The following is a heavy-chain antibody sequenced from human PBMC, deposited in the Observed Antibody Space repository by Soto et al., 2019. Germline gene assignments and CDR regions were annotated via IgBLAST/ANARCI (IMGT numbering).Heavy chain of an antibody. D-gene: IGHD2-15*01. CDR1: GFTFSSYS. CDR2: TSSSSSYI. J-gene: IGHJ4*02. CDR3: ARAPCSGGSCHKPHY. V-gene: IGHV3-21*01. Sequence: PGGSLRLSCAASGFTFSSYSMNWVRQAPGKGLEWVSSTSSSSSYIYYADSVKGRFTISRDNAKNSLYLQMNSLRAEDTAVYYCARAPCSGGSCHKPHYWGQGTLVTVSS.